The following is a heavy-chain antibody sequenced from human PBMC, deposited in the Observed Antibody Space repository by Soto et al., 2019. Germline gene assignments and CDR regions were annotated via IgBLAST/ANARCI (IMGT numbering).Heavy chain of an antibody. Sequence: SETLSLTCAVYGGSFSDYYWNWIRQPPGKGLEWIGEINDSGSTNYNPSLKSRVTISIDTSKNHFSLKLTSVTAADTAVYYCARSYHDLLTGYSYIDYWDQGTTVTVSS. V-gene: IGHV4-34*01. CDR1: GGSFSDYY. CDR3: ARSYHDLLTGYSYIDY. CDR2: INDSGST. J-gene: IGHJ4*02. D-gene: IGHD3-9*01.